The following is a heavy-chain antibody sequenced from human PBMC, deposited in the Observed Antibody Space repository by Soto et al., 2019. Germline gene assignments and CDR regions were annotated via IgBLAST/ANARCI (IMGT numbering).Heavy chain of an antibody. J-gene: IGHJ6*02. CDR3: ARVFRGAAAGRYYYYYYGMDV. CDR2: ISSSSSYI. CDR1: GFTFSSYS. D-gene: IGHD6-13*01. Sequence: GGSLRLSCAASGFTFSSYSMNWVRQAPGKGLEWVSSISSSSSYIYYADSVKGRFTISRDNAKNSLYLQMNSLRAEDTAVYYCARVFRGAAAGRYYYYYYGMDVWGQGTTVTVSS. V-gene: IGHV3-21*01.